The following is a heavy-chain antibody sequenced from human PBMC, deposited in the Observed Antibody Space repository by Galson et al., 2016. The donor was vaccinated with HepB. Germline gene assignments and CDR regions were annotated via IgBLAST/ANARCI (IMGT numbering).Heavy chain of an antibody. D-gene: IGHD2-15*01. CDR2: ISSSGGRT. CDR3: ARDVVMENNGPRATYAMDV. Sequence: SLRLSCAASGFTFDDYVMTWVRRAPGKGLEWVSCISSSGGRTDSSASVKGRFTISRDPSENILYLQMNSLRAEDTAVYYCARDVVMENNGPRATYAMDVWGKGTTVTVSS. V-gene: IGHV3-23*01. J-gene: IGHJ6*04. CDR1: GFTFDDYV.